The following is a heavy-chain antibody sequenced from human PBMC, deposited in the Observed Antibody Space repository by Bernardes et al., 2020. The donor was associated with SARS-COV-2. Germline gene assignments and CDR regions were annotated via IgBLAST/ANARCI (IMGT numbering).Heavy chain of an antibody. CDR3: VRGAGNYLEWDY. V-gene: IGHV3-74*01. D-gene: IGHD3-3*01. J-gene: IGHJ4*02. CDR1: GVTFSRPW. CDR2: INADASTR. Sequence: GGALRISCAAPGVTFSRPWMHWVRPNPGEGMVWGSRINADASTRNYADSVKGRFTISRDNAKNTLYLQMNSLRDEDTAVYHCVRGAGNYLEWDYWGQGTAVTVSA.